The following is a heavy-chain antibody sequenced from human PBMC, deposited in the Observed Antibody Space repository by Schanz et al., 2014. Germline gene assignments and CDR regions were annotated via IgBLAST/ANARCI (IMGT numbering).Heavy chain of an antibody. CDR3: ARGGSSWEDSFDY. Sequence: QGQPVQSGAEMRKPGASMKISCRASGSTFTANYLHWVRQAPGQGLEWMGWINAKNAGRNFAQKFQGRVTLTLDTSINTAYMELDRLTSDDTAVYYCARGGSSWEDSFDYWGQGTLVTVSS. V-gene: IGHV1-2*02. J-gene: IGHJ4*02. CDR2: INAKNAGR. CDR1: GSTFTANY. D-gene: IGHD6-13*01.